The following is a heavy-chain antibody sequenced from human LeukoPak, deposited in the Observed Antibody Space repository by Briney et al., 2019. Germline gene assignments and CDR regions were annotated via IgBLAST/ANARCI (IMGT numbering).Heavy chain of an antibody. Sequence: ASVKVSCKASGYSFTGYGITWVRQAPGQGLEWMGWFNPENGNTNYAQKLQGRVTMTTDTSTSTAYMELRSLRSDDTAVYYCARDPKITIFGVVTRPFDYWGQGTLVTVSS. D-gene: IGHD3-3*01. CDR2: FNPENGNT. CDR3: ARDPKITIFGVVTRPFDY. CDR1: GYSFTGYG. V-gene: IGHV1-18*01. J-gene: IGHJ4*02.